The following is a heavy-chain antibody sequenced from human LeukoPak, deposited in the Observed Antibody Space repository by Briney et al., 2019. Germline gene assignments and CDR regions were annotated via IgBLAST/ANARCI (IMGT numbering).Heavy chain of an antibody. CDR1: GFTFSTYW. V-gene: IGHV3-7*03. J-gene: IGHJ4*02. Sequence: AGVSLRLSCAASGFTFSTYWMSWVRQAPGKGLECVANIKRDGSEKYYVDSVKGRFTIFRDDAKSSLYLQMNSLRAEATAVYFCARVYTGNRWHFDYWGQGTLVTVSS. CDR3: ARVYTGNRWHFDY. CDR2: IKRDGSEK. D-gene: IGHD2-2*02.